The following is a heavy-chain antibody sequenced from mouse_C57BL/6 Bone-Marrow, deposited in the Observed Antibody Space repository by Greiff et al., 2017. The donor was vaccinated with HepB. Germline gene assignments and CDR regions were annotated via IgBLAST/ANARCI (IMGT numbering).Heavy chain of an antibody. Sequence: VQLQQSGPELVKPGASVKLSCKASGYTFTSYDINWVKQRPGQGLEWIGWIYPRDGSTKYNEKFKGKATLTVDTSSSTAYMELHSLTSEDSAVYFCASSTVVPGFAYWGQGTLVTVSA. D-gene: IGHD1-1*01. CDR2: IYPRDGST. CDR1: GYTFTSYD. V-gene: IGHV1-85*01. J-gene: IGHJ3*01. CDR3: ASSTVVPGFAY.